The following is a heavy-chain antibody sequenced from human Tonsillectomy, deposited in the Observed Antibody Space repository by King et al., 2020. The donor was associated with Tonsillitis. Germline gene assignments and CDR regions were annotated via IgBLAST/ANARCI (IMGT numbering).Heavy chain of an antibody. J-gene: IGHJ4*02. CDR1: GGSISSYY. CDR2: IYTSGST. D-gene: IGHD6-19*01. Sequence: VQLQESGPGLVKPSVTLSLTCTVSGGSISSYYWSWIRQPAGKGLEWIGRIYTSGSTNYNPSLKSRVTMSVDTSKNQFPLKLSSVTAADTAVYYCARDRASSGWYGFGYWGQGTLVTVSS. V-gene: IGHV4-4*07. CDR3: ARDRASSGWYGFGY.